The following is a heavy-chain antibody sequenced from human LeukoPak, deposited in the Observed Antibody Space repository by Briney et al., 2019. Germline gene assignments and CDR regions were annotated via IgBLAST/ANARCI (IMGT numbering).Heavy chain of an antibody. CDR3: ARGDYGSGSYYNVDY. CDR2: IKPDGSAK. Sequence: GGSLRLSCAGSGFTFSSYWMTWVRQAPGKGLEWVANIKPDGSAKYYADSVKGRFTISRDNSKNTLYLQMNSLRAEDTAVYYCARGDYGSGSYYNVDYWGQGTLVTVSS. J-gene: IGHJ4*02. D-gene: IGHD3-10*01. V-gene: IGHV3-7*01. CDR1: GFTFSSYW.